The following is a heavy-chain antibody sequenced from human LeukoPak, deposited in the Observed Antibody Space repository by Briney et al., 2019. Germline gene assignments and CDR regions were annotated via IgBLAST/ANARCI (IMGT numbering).Heavy chain of an antibody. CDR2: ISAYNGNT. Sequence: ASVKVSCKASGYTFTSYGISWVRQAPGQGLEWMGWISAYNGNTNYAQKLQGRVTMTTDTSTSTAYMELRSLRSDDTAVYYCASEYYDSSGSAFDIWGQGTMVTVSS. CDR1: GYTFTSYG. CDR3: ASEYYDSSGSAFDI. V-gene: IGHV1-18*01. J-gene: IGHJ3*02. D-gene: IGHD3-22*01.